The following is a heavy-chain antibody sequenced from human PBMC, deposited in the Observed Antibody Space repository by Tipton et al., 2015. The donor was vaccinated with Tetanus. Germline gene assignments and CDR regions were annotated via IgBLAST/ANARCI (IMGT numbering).Heavy chain of an antibody. V-gene: IGHV1-69*05. CDR2: ITPIFGTT. CDR1: GGTFTNYA. CDR3: ARLVRQWLVPEDY. Sequence: LVQSGAEMKVSCKASGGTFTNYALSWVRQAPGQGLEWVGGITPIFGTTNFAPKFQGRVTMTTDTSTNTAYMELRSLRSDDTAVYYCARLVRQWLVPEDYWGQGTLVTVSS. D-gene: IGHD6-19*01. J-gene: IGHJ4*02.